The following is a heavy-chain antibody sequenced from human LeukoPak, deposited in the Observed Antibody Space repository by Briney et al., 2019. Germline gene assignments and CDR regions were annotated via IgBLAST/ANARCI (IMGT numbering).Heavy chain of an antibody. Sequence: GGSLRLSCAASGFTFSSYAMSWVRQAPGKGLEWVSAISGSGGSTYYADSVKGRFTISRDNPKNTLYLQMNSLRAEDTAVYYCAKRANGYSYGPNWFDPWGQGTLVTVSS. V-gene: IGHV3-23*01. J-gene: IGHJ5*02. CDR3: AKRANGYSYGPNWFDP. CDR1: GFTFSSYA. CDR2: ISGSGGST. D-gene: IGHD5-18*01.